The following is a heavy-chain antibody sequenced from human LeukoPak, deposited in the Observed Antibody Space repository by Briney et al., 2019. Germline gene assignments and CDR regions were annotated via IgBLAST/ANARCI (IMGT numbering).Heavy chain of an antibody. CDR2: INLNSGGT. CDR1: GYTFTDYD. D-gene: IGHD6-13*01. Sequence: ASVKVSCKASGYTFTDYDIHWVRQAPGQGLEWMGGINLNSGGTNYAHKFLGRVIMTRDTSISTAYMDLSGLRSDDTAVYFCARGTGAGGRGRLDSWGQGTLVTVSS. CDR3: ARGTGAGGRGRLDS. V-gene: IGHV1-2*07. J-gene: IGHJ4*02.